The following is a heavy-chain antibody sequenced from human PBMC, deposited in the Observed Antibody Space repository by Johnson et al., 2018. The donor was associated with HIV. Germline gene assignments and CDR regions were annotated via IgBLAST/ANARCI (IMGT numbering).Heavy chain of an antibody. V-gene: IGHV3-23*04. CDR1: GFTFSSYE. Sequence: EVQLVESGGGLVQPGGSLRLSCAASGFTFSSYEMNWVRQAPGKGPAWVSSITGSGGNTYYADSVKGRFIISIDNSKNTLVLQMNSLRAEDTAVCYCARGGLGDYVVAFDIWGQGTMVTVSS. CDR2: ITGSGGNT. J-gene: IGHJ3*02. CDR3: ARGGLGDYVVAFDI. D-gene: IGHD4-17*01.